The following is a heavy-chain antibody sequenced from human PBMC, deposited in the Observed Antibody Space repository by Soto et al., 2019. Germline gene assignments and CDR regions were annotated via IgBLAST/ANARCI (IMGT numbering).Heavy chain of an antibody. CDR1: GGSISSGGYY. J-gene: IGHJ4*02. V-gene: IGHV4-31*03. CDR3: ARSFNYYDSRGYPGY. CDR2: IYYSGST. Sequence: PSETLSLTCTVSGGSISSGGYYWSWIRQHPGKGLEWIGYIYYSGSTYYNPSLKSRVTISVDTSKNQFSLKLSSVTAADTAVYYCARSFNYYDSRGYPGYWGQGTLVPVSS. D-gene: IGHD3-22*01.